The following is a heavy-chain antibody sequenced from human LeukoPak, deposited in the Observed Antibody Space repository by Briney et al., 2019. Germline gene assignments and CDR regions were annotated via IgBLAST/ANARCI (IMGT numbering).Heavy chain of an antibody. Sequence: GGSLRLSCAASGFTFSSYGMHWVRQAPGKGLEWVAFIRYDGSNKYYADSVKGRFTISRDNSKNTLYLQMNSLRAEDTAVYYCARDQRITIFGVVTEYYFDYWGQGTLVTVSS. J-gene: IGHJ4*02. D-gene: IGHD3-3*01. CDR2: IRYDGSNK. CDR1: GFTFSSYG. V-gene: IGHV3-30*02. CDR3: ARDQRITIFGVVTEYYFDY.